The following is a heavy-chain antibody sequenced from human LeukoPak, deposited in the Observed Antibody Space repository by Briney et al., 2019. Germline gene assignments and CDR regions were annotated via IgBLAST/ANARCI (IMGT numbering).Heavy chain of an antibody. J-gene: IGHJ4*02. V-gene: IGHV4-39*01. Sequence: PSETLSLTCAVSGASLISSSYYWGWIRQPPGKGLEWIGSIYYSGSTNYNPTLKSRVTISADTSKNQFSLKLSSVTAADTAVYYCARRAYSSGAHWGQGTLVTVSS. CDR2: IYYSGST. CDR3: ARRAYSSGAH. CDR1: GASLISSSYY. D-gene: IGHD6-19*01.